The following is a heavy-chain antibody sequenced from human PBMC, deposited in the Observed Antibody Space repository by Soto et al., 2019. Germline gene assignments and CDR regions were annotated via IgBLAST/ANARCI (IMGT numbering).Heavy chain of an antibody. J-gene: IGHJ2*01. CDR1: GFTFPGFG. D-gene: IGHD5-18*01. CDR2: ITASNGNT. Sequence: QLQLVQSGTAVKNPGASVKVSCKASGFTFPGFGITWVRQAPGQGLEWMGWITASNGNTHYAENIQGRVTMTTDTSTSTAYMELWRLRSDDTAVYYCARGYSYGSYWYFDLWGRGTLVTVSS. CDR3: ARGYSYGSYWYFDL. V-gene: IGHV1-18*04.